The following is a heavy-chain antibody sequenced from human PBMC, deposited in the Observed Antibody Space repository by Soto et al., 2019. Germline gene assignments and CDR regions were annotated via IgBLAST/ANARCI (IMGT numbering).Heavy chain of an antibody. CDR2: IYYSGST. Sequence: PSETLSLTCTVSGGSISSSSYYWGWIRQPPGKGLEWIGYIYYSGSTNYNPSLKSRVTISVDTSKNQFSLKLSSVTAADTAVYYCARDGYHCRGTTCRWFDPWGQGTLVTVSS. D-gene: IGHD2-2*01. CDR1: GGSISSSSYY. J-gene: IGHJ5*02. CDR3: ARDGYHCRGTTCRWFDP. V-gene: IGHV4-61*01.